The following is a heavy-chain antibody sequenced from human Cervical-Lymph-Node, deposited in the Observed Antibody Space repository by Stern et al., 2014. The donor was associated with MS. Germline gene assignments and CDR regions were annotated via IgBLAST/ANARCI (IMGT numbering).Heavy chain of an antibody. Sequence: VQLVESGAEVKKPGSSVKVSCKASGGTFNTNVISWVRQAPGQGLEWMGGIIPIFGTALYAQKFQGRVTITANESTRAVYMELSSLRSEDPAVYYCARAAYSTSSSNYWGQGTLVIVSS. V-gene: IGHV1-69*01. J-gene: IGHJ4*02. D-gene: IGHD6-6*01. CDR1: GGTFNTNV. CDR3: ARAAYSTSSSNY. CDR2: IIPIFGTA.